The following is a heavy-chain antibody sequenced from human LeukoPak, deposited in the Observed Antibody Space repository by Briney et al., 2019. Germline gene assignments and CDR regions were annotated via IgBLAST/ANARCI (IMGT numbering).Heavy chain of an antibody. D-gene: IGHD1-1*01. Sequence: PSETLSLTCAVYGGSFSGYYWSWIRQPPGKGLEWIGEINHSGSTNYNPSLKSRVTISVDTSKNQFSLKLSSVTAADTAVYYCARVLPPNWNDGENYYFDYWGQGTLVTVSS. V-gene: IGHV4-34*01. CDR1: GGSFSGYY. CDR3: ARVLPPNWNDGENYYFDY. J-gene: IGHJ4*02. CDR2: INHSGST.